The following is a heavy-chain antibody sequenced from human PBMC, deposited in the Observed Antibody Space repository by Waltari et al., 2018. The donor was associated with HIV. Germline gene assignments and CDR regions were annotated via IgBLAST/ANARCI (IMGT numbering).Heavy chain of an antibody. V-gene: IGHV1-18*01. D-gene: IGHD3-10*01. CDR2: VSAYDGNI. J-gene: IGHJ6*02. CDR1: GFTFTNYG. CDR3: VRGGGTWLYDMYYYQGMDV. Sequence: ALLVQSGPEKKQLVASVKISCRASGFTFTNYGISCVLRPPAHGLEWMGWVSAYDGNINLAQKFKDRFTLTTEASTNTAYLELRRLSPDDTALYYCVRGGGTWLYDMYYYQGMDVWGRGTTVTVSS.